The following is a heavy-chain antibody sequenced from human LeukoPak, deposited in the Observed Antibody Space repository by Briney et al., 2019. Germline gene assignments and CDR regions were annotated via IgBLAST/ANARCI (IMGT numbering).Heavy chain of an antibody. D-gene: IGHD3-3*01. CDR2: IYYSGST. V-gene: IGHV4-31*03. CDR3: AANKRFLELNY. J-gene: IGHJ4*02. CDR1: GGSISSGGYY. Sequence: SSETLSLTCTVSGGSISSGGYYWSWIRQHRGEGREWIVYIYYSGSTYYNPSIKSRVTISVDTSKNQFSLKLSSVTAADPAVYYCAANKRFLELNYWGQGTLVTVSS.